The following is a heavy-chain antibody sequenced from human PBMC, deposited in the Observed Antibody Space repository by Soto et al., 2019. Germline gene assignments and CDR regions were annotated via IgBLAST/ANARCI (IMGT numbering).Heavy chain of an antibody. CDR1: GGSISSSSYY. D-gene: IGHD2-15*01. CDR2: IYYSGNT. V-gene: IGHV4-39*02. Sequence: QLQLQESGPGLVKPSETLSLTCTVSGGSISSSSYYWGWIRQTPGKGLEWIGSIYYSGNTYYTPSLKSRVTISVDTSKNQFSLKLSSVTAADTAVYYCAREGGRYCTGGSCQVDYWGQGTLVTVSS. CDR3: AREGGRYCTGGSCQVDY. J-gene: IGHJ4*02.